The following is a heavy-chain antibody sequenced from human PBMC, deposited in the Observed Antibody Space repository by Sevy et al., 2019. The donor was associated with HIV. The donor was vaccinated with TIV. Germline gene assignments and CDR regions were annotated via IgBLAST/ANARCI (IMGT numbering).Heavy chain of an antibody. Sequence: GGSLRLSCAASGFTFSSYSMIWVRQAPGKGLEWVSSISSSSSYIYYADSVKGRFTISRDNSKNSVDLQINSLRADDTAVYFCAKEESGGYFWGQGTLVTVSS. CDR2: ISSSSSYI. CDR1: GFTFSSYS. V-gene: IGHV3-21*04. J-gene: IGHJ4*02. CDR3: AKEESGGYF. D-gene: IGHD6-19*01.